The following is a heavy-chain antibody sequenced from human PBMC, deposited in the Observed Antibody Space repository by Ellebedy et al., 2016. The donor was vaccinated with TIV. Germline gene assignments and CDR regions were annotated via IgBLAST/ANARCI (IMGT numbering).Heavy chain of an antibody. CDR3: ARGKGRKPSYSSGWYYFDY. J-gene: IGHJ4*02. CDR2: IIPSGGGT. CDR1: GYTFTGYY. Sequence: AASVTVSCKASGYTFTGYYMFWVRQAPGQGLAWMGIIIPSGGGTNYAQKLQGRATMTRETPISTAYMELSRLRSDETAVYYCARGKGRKPSYSSGWYYFDYWGQGTLVTVSS. D-gene: IGHD6-19*01. V-gene: IGHV1-2*02.